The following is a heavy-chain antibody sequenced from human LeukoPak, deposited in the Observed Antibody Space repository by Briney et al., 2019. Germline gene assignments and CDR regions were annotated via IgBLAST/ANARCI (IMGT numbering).Heavy chain of an antibody. V-gene: IGHV1-69*13. D-gene: IGHD6-13*01. Sequence: ASVKVSCKASGGTFSSYAISWVRQAPGQGPEWMGGIIPIFGTANYAQKFQGRVTITADESTSTAYMELSSLRSEDTAVYYCARGIAAERYNWFDPWGQGTLVTVSS. CDR1: GGTFSSYA. CDR2: IIPIFGTA. J-gene: IGHJ5*02. CDR3: ARGIAAERYNWFDP.